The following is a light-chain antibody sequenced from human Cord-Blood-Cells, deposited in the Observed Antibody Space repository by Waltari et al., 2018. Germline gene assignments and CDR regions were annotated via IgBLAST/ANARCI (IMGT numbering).Light chain of an antibody. V-gene: IGKV3-20*01. CDR3: QQYGSSPLT. CDR1: QRVSRSY. Sequence: EIVLTQSPCTLSLSPGERPTLSCRASQRVSRSYLPWYQQKPGQAPRLLIYGASSRATGIPDRFSRSGTGTYFTLTISRLEPEDFAVYDCQQYGSSPLTFGGGTKVEIK. CDR2: GAS. J-gene: IGKJ4*01.